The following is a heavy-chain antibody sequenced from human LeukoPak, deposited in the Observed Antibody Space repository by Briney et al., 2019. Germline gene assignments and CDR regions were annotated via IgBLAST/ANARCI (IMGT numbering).Heavy chain of an antibody. J-gene: IGHJ5*02. D-gene: IGHD6-19*01. CDR3: ARDRYSSGLGDWFDP. CDR2: IYYSGST. Sequence: SETLSLTCTVSGGSISSGGYYWSWIRQHPGKGLEWIGYIYYSGSTYYNPSLKSRVTISVDTSKNQFSLKLSSVTAADTAVYYCARDRYSSGLGDWFDPWGQGTLVTVSS. CDR1: GGSISSGGYY. V-gene: IGHV4-31*03.